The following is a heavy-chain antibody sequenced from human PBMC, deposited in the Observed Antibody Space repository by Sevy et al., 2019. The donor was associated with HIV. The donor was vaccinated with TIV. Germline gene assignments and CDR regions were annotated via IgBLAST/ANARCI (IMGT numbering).Heavy chain of an antibody. CDR3: VREGLGGFSYSFDC. J-gene: IGHJ4*02. V-gene: IGHV3-7*01. D-gene: IGHD3-16*01. CDR2: MNKDGTER. Sequence: GGSLRLSCAASGFSFSTYWMTWVRQAPGKGLEWVTTMNKDGTERDYVDSVKGRFTISRDNTKTSLFLQMNSLSAEDTWVYYCVREGLGGFSYSFDCWGQGTLVTVSS. CDR1: GFSFSTYW.